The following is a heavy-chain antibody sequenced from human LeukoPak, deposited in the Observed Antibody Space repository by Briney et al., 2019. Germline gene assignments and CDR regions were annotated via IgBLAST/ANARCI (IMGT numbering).Heavy chain of an antibody. CDR3: ARAKNRYSSSVGY. D-gene: IGHD6-13*01. CDR2: INPNSGGT. V-gene: IGHV1-2*04. CDR1: GYTFTGYY. Sequence: GASVKVSCKASGYTFTGYYMHWVRQAPGQGLEWMGWINPNSGGTNYAQKFQGWVTMTRDTSISTAYMELSSLRSEDTAVYYCARAKNRYSSSVGYWGQGTLVTVSS. J-gene: IGHJ4*02.